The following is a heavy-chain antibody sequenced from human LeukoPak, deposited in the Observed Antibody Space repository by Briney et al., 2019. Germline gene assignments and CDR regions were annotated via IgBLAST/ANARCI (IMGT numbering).Heavy chain of an antibody. CDR1: GGTFSSYA. D-gene: IGHD2-2*01. Sequence: SVKVSCKASGGTFSSYAISWVRQAPGQGLEWMGGIIPIFGTANYAQKFQGRVTITADESTSTAYMELSSLRSEDTAVYYCATGPNYCSSTSCHFDYWGQGTLVTVSS. V-gene: IGHV1-69*01. CDR3: ATGPNYCSSTSCHFDY. CDR2: IIPIFGTA. J-gene: IGHJ4*02.